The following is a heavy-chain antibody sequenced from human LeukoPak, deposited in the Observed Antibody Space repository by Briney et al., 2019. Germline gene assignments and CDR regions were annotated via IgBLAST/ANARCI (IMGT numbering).Heavy chain of an antibody. V-gene: IGHV3-73*01. CDR2: IRSKANSYAT. J-gene: IGHJ6*03. CDR1: GFTFSGSA. Sequence: PGGSLRLSCAASGFTFSGSAMHWVRQASGKGLEWVGRIRSKANSYATAYAASVKGRFTISRDDSKNTAYLQMNSLRAEDTAVYYCARDHYDFWEYYYYYMDVWGKGTTVTVSS. D-gene: IGHD3-3*01. CDR3: ARDHYDFWEYYYYYMDV.